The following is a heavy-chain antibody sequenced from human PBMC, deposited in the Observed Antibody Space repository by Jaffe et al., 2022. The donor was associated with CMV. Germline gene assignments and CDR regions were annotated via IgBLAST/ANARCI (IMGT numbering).Heavy chain of an antibody. CDR1: GFTFRKYA. CDR3: ARQRGDSASSRSLEY. D-gene: IGHD6-13*01. J-gene: IGHJ4*02. Sequence: EVQLVESGGGLEQPGGSLRLSCTASGFTFRKYAMSWVRQAPGTGLEWVAAVNAGGDITPCADSVKGRFTVSRDNSKNTLYLQMNSLKAEDTATYYCARQRGDSASSRSLEYWGQGTLVTVSS. V-gene: IGHV3-23*04. CDR2: VNAGGDIT.